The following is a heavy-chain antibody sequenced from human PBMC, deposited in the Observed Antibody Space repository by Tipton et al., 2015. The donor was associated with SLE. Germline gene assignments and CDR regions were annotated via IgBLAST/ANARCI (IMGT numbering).Heavy chain of an antibody. J-gene: IGHJ4*02. CDR2: IYHSGST. CDR1: GYSISSGYY. CDR3: ASVPY. Sequence: TLSLTCTVSGYSISSGYYWGWIRQPPGKGLEWIGSIYHSGSTYYTPSLKSRVTISVDTSKNQFSLKLSSVTAADTAVYYCASVPYWGQGTLVTVSS. V-gene: IGHV4-38-2*02.